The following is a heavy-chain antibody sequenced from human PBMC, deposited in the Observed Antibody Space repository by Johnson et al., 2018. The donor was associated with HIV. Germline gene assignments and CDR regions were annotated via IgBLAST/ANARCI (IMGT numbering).Heavy chain of an antibody. CDR1: GFTFSNAW. J-gene: IGHJ3*02. Sequence: QVQLVESGGALVQPGGSLRLSCAASGFTFSNAWMSWVRQAPGKGLEWVVIISYDGSNKYYADSVKGRFTISRDNAKNSLYRQMNSLRAEDTAVYYCARVDTAMVGAVDIWGQGTMVTVSS. CDR3: ARVDTAMVGAVDI. D-gene: IGHD5-18*01. V-gene: IGHV3-33*05. CDR2: ISYDGSNK.